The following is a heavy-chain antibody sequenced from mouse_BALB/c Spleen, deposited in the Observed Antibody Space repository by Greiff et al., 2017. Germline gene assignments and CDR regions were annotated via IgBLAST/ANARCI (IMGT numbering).Heavy chain of an antibody. CDR3: TRGTGAWFAY. CDR1: GFTFSNYW. V-gene: IGHV6-6*02. D-gene: IGHD4-1*01. CDR2: IRLKSNNYAT. Sequence: EVQRVESGGGLVQPGGSMKLSCVASGFTFSNYWMNWVRQSPEKGLEWVAEIRLKSNNYATHYAESVKGRFTISRDDSKSSVYLQMNNLRAEDTGIYYCTRGTGAWFAYWGQGTLVTVSA. J-gene: IGHJ3*01.